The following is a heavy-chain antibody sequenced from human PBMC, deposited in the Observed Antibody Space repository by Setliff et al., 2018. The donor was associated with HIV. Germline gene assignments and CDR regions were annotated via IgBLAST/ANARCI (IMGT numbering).Heavy chain of an antibody. CDR3: AREIGDYYDSSGYYPPTDYYYGMDV. Sequence: RASVKVSCKASGYTFTSYDISWVRQAPGQGLEWMGWISAYNGNTNYAQKPQGRVTMTTDTSTSTAYMALRSLRSDDTAVYYCAREIGDYYDSSGYYPPTDYYYGMDVWGQGTTVTVSS. V-gene: IGHV1-18*01. CDR1: GYTFTSYD. D-gene: IGHD3-22*01. J-gene: IGHJ6*02. CDR2: ISAYNGNT.